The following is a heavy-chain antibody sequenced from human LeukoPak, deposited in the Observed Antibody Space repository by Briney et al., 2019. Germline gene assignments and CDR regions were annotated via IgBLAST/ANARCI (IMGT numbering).Heavy chain of an antibody. V-gene: IGHV3-23*01. CDR1: KFNFNSYG. J-gene: IGHJ3*02. Sequence: GGSLRLSCATSKFNFNSYGLTWVRQAPGKGLEWVSSISGSGGSTQYAASVQGRFTISRDNSKNTLYLQMNSLRAEDTAVYYCAKDPNGDYIGTFDIWGQGTMVTVSS. D-gene: IGHD4-17*01. CDR2: ISGSGGST. CDR3: AKDPNGDYIGTFDI.